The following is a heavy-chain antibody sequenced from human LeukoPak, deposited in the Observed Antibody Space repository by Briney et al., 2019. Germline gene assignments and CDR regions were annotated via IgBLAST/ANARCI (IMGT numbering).Heavy chain of an antibody. J-gene: IGHJ3*01. Sequence: ASVKVSCKGSGYTFTVYYMHWVRQAPGQGLEWMGWMDPNSGDTIYAPNFQGRVSMTRDTSITTAYMELSSLTFDDSATYYCATKGGLTPNTLAMWGHGTMVTVSS. CDR3: ATKGGLTPNTLAM. CDR1: GYTFTVYY. V-gene: IGHV1-2*02. D-gene: IGHD2-15*01. CDR2: MDPNSGDT.